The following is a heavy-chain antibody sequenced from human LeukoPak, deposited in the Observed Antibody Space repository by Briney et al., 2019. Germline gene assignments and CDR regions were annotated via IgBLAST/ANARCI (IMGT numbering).Heavy chain of an antibody. CDR3: ARRRLGVRTQYSVVVVAATYDY. V-gene: IGHV4-61*02. CDR2: VYSSGST. CDR1: GGSISSGSYY. J-gene: IGHJ4*02. D-gene: IGHD2-15*01. Sequence: SQTLSLTCTVSGGSISSGSYYWSWIRQPAGKGLEWIGRVYSSGSTNYNPSLKSRLSISVDTSKNQFSLKLSSVTAADTAVYYCARRRLGVRTQYSVVVVAATYDYWGQGTLVTVSS.